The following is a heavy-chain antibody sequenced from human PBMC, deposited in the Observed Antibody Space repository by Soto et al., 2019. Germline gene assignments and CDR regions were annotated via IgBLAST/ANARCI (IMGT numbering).Heavy chain of an antibody. D-gene: IGHD6-13*01. J-gene: IGHJ4*02. CDR2: ISGSAATK. V-gene: IGHV3-23*01. CDR1: GFTFSSYA. Sequence: PGGSLRLSCAASGFTFSSYAMSWVRQAPGKGLEWVSAISGSAATKHYADSVRGRFTVSRDNSKNTLYLEMNSLSADDTAVYYCPKDRGIAAAGSPKISDYWGQGTLVTVSS. CDR3: PKDRGIAAAGSPKISDY.